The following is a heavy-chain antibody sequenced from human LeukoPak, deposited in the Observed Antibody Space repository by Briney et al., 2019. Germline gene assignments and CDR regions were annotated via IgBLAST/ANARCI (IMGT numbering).Heavy chain of an antibody. Sequence: SETLSLTCTVSGGSISSYYWSWIWQPPGKGLEWIGYIYYSGSTNYNPSLKSRVDTSKNQFSLKLSSVTAADTAVYYCARDSRGVVPQVQKYYYYYGMDVWGQGTTVTVSS. D-gene: IGHD3-3*01. V-gene: IGHV4-59*12. J-gene: IGHJ6*02. CDR1: GGSISSYY. CDR2: IYYSGST. CDR3: ARDSRGVVPQVQKYYYYYGMDV.